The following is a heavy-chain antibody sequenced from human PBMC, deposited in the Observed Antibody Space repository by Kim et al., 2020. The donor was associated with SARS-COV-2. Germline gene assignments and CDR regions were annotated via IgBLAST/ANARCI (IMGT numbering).Heavy chain of an antibody. CDR1: GGTFSSYA. CDR2: IIPIFGTA. J-gene: IGHJ2*01. Sequence: SVKVSCKASGGTFSSYAISWVRQAPGQGLEWMGGIIPIFGTANYAQKFQGRVTITADESTSTAYMELSSLRSEDTAVYYCAREEYSSGWTVGYFDLWGRGTLVTVSS. D-gene: IGHD6-19*01. V-gene: IGHV1-69*13. CDR3: AREEYSSGWTVGYFDL.